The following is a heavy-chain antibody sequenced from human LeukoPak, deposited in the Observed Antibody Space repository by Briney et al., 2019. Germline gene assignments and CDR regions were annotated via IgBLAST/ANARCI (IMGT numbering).Heavy chain of an antibody. CDR2: IYYSGSP. V-gene: IGHV4-59*08. CDR1: GGSISSYY. D-gene: IGHD6-19*01. Sequence: SETLSLTCTVSGGSISSYYWSWIRQPPGKGLEWIGYIYYSGSPNYNPSLKSRVTISVDTSKNQFSLKLSSVTAADTAVYYCARLAVAGYDYYYGMDVWGQGTTVTVSS. J-gene: IGHJ6*02. CDR3: ARLAVAGYDYYYGMDV.